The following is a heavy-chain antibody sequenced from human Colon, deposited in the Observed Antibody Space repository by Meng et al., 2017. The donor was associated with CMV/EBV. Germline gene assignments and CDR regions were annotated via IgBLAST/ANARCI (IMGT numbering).Heavy chain of an antibody. Sequence: QVQLVQSGAELQKPGASVKVSCKASGYKFGIYGITWVRQVPGQGLEWVGWISAENGNTNYAQKFQGGVTVTTDTSTKTAYMELRGLKSDDSAVYYCARAGAAVTTHFDLWGQGTLVTVSS. J-gene: IGHJ4*02. CDR2: ISAENGNT. CDR1: GYKFGIYG. V-gene: IGHV1-18*01. D-gene: IGHD4-17*01. CDR3: ARAGAAVTTHFDL.